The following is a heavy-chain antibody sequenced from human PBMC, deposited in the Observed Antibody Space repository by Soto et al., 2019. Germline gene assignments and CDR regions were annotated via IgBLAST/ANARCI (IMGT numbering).Heavy chain of an antibody. CDR2: ISGSGDST. Sequence: SLRLSCAASGFTFTSYAMTWVRQAPGKGLEWVSTISGSGDSTHSADSVKGRFTISRDNPKNTLYLQMNGLRAEDTAVYYCAKSYSSGSYYHYGMDVWGRGTTVTVSS. CDR3: AKSYSSGSYYHYGMDV. D-gene: IGHD6-19*01. J-gene: IGHJ6*02. CDR1: GFTFTSYA. V-gene: IGHV3-23*01.